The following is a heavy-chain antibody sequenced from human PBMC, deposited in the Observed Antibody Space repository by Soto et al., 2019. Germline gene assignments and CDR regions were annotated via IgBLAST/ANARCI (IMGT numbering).Heavy chain of an antibody. J-gene: IGHJ3*02. V-gene: IGHV1-69*01. D-gene: IGHD3-10*01. CDR2: IIPIFGTA. CDR1: GGTSSSYA. Sequence: QVQLVHSGAEVKKPGSSVKVSCKASGGTSSSYAISCVRQAPGQVLEWMGGIIPIFGTANYAQKFQGRVTITADESTSTAYIELSSLRYDEKAVYYCAGLFGAFDIWGQGTMVTVST. CDR3: AGLFGAFDI.